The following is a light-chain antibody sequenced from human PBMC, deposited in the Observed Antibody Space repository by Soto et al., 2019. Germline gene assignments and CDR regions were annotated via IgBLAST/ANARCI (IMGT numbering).Light chain of an antibody. Sequence: DIQMTQSPSSLSASVGDIITITFRASQSISSYLNWYQQKPGKAPKLLIYAASSLQSGVPSRFSGSRSGPDFTLTISSLQPEDFATYYCQQSYSSPPTFGQGTKVDIK. CDR2: AAS. J-gene: IGKJ1*01. CDR1: QSISSY. V-gene: IGKV1-39*01. CDR3: QQSYSSPPT.